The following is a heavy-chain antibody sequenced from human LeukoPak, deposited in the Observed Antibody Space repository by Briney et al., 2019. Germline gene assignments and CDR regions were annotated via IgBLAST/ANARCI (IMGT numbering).Heavy chain of an antibody. Sequence: SQTLSLTCAISVDIVSSNSTACNWIRQSPSRGLEWLGRTYYRSKWYNDYAVSVKSRITINPDTSKNQLSLQLNSVTPEDTAVYYCARGGQGDGYSADEAFDFWGQGTMVTVSS. CDR2: TYYRSKWYN. D-gene: IGHD5-24*01. CDR3: ARGGQGDGYSADEAFDF. CDR1: VDIVSSNSTA. V-gene: IGHV6-1*01. J-gene: IGHJ3*01.